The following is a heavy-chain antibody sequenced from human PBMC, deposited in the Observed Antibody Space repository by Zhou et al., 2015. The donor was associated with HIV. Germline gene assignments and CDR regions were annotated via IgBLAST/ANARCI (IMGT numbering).Heavy chain of an antibody. D-gene: IGHD3-16*01. CDR2: ITTYNGKT. J-gene: IGHJ4*02. CDR3: ARQSYGRPPDH. Sequence: QVQLLQSGAEVKKPGASVKVSCRPSGYPFSSYGLTWVRQAPGQGLEWMGWITTYNGKTDYVQKLQGRVTMTTDTSTNTGYMELTSLRLDDTAVYFCARQSYGRPPDHWGQGTLITVSS. CDR1: GYPFSSYG. V-gene: IGHV1-18*01.